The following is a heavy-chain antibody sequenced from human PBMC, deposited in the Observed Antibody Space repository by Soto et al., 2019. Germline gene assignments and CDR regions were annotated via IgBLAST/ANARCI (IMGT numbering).Heavy chain of an antibody. V-gene: IGHV3-23*01. CDR3: AKWSGFGDA. J-gene: IGHJ5*02. CDR2: ISNDGSIT. Sequence: GGSLRLSCAASGFSLGSISMAWVRQAPGERLQWISGISNDGSITFYVDSVRGRVTISRDTSRNTPYLQMDSLRDEDTALYFCAKWSGFGDAWGQGTLVTVSS. CDR1: GFSLGSIS. D-gene: IGHD3-10*01.